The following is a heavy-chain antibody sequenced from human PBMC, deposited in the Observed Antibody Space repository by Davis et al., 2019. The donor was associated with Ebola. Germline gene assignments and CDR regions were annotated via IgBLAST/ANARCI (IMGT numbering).Heavy chain of an antibody. Sequence: MPSETLSLTCTVSGGSISSGGYYWSWIRQHPGKGLEWIGYIYYSGSTYYNPSLKSRVTISVDTARNQFSLKLTSVTTPDTAVYYCARDIGLELRRPYHYGLDVWGRGTTVTVSS. J-gene: IGHJ6*04. V-gene: IGHV4-31*03. CDR3: ARDIGLELRRPYHYGLDV. D-gene: IGHD1-7*01. CDR2: IYYSGST. CDR1: GGSISSGGYY.